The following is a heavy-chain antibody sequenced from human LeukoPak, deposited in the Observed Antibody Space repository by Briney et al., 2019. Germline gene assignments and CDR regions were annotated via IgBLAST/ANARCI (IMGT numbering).Heavy chain of an antibody. CDR2: IYHSGST. CDR1: GGSISSSSYY. J-gene: IGHJ4*02. CDR3: ARALGYCSSTSCYPNSPFDY. V-gene: IGHV4-39*07. D-gene: IGHD2-2*01. Sequence: SETLSLTCTVSGGSISSSSYYWGWIRQPPGKGLEWIGYIYHSGSTYYNPSLKSRVTISVDRSKNQFSLKLSSVTAADTAVYYCARALGYCSSTSCYPNSPFDYWGQGTLVTVSS.